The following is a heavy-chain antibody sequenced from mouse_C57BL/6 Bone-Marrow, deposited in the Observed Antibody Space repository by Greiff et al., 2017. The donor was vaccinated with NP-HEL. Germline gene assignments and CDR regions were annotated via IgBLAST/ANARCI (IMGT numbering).Heavy chain of an antibody. CDR2: INPSGGYT. Sequence: QVQLQQSGADLAKPGDSVKLSCKASGYTFTSYWMPWVRQRPGQGLEWIGYINPSGGYTKYTQKFKGKATLTEDKSSSTAYMQLSSLTYEDSAVYYCARSDYCGSSYEGYWDFDVWGTGTTVTVSS. J-gene: IGHJ1*03. D-gene: IGHD1-1*01. CDR3: ARSDYCGSSYEGYWDFDV. V-gene: IGHV1-7*01. CDR1: GYTFTSYW.